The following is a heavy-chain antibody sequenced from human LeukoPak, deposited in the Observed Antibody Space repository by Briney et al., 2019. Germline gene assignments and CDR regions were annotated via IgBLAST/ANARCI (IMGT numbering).Heavy chain of an antibody. Sequence: ASVKVSCEASGYSFTSYGFNWVRQAPGQGLEWMGWMGAYNGKTNYAHSLQGRVTVTADTSTSTAYMELRSLRSEDTAVYYCARGMGYSYGHPQGAFDIWGQGTMVTVSS. J-gene: IGHJ3*02. CDR1: GYSFTSYG. V-gene: IGHV1-18*01. D-gene: IGHD5-18*01. CDR3: ARGMGYSYGHPQGAFDI. CDR2: MGAYNGKT.